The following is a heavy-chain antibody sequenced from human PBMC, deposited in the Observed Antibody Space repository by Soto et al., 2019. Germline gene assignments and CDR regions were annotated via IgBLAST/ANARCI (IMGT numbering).Heavy chain of an antibody. Sequence: ASVKVSCKASPYTFTNFYLHWVRQAPGQRPEWMGWINNGGGTIYAQKLQGRLTMTRDTSITTAYMELSRLTSDDTAFYYCATSSDWSPLLDHWGPGTLVTVSS. CDR3: ATSSDWSPLLDH. CDR2: INNGGGT. V-gene: IGHV1-2*02. D-gene: IGHD6-19*01. CDR1: PYTFTNFY. J-gene: IGHJ4*02.